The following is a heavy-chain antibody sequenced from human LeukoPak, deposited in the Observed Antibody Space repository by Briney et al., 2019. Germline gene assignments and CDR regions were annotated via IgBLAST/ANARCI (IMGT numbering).Heavy chain of an antibody. V-gene: IGHV3-23*01. CDR3: AKGGYSDYVWGSNRYFDY. Sequence: GGSLRLSCAASGFTFSSYAMNWVRQAPGKGLEWVSAISGRGGDIYYTESVKGRFSISRDNSKNTVYLQMNSLRAEDTAVYYCAKGGYSDYVWGSNRYFDYWGQGTLVTVSS. J-gene: IGHJ4*02. CDR1: GFTFSSYA. D-gene: IGHD3-16*02. CDR2: ISGRGGDI.